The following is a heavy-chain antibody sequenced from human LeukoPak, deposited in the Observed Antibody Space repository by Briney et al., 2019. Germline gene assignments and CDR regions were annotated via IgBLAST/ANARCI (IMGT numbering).Heavy chain of an antibody. V-gene: IGHV4-59*01. CDR2: IYYSGST. D-gene: IGHD2-21*02. CDR1: GGSISSYY. Sequence: SETLSLTCTVSGGSISSYYWSWIRQPPGKELEWIGYIYYSGSTNYNPSLKSRVTISVDTSKNQFSLKLSSVTAADTAVYYCARDNPGLRAFDYWGQGTLVTVSS. CDR3: ARDNPGLRAFDY. J-gene: IGHJ4*02.